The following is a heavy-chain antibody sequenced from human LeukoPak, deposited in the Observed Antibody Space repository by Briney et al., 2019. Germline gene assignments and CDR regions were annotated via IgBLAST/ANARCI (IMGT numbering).Heavy chain of an antibody. Sequence: GGSLRLSCAASGFTFSSYAMSWVRQAPGKGLEWVSAISGSGGSTYYADSAKGWFTISRDNSKNTLYLQMNSLRAEDTAVYYCAKDLEYYYDSSGYYVYWGQGTLVTVSS. J-gene: IGHJ4*02. D-gene: IGHD3-22*01. CDR2: ISGSGGST. CDR3: AKDLEYYYDSSGYYVY. CDR1: GFTFSSYA. V-gene: IGHV3-23*01.